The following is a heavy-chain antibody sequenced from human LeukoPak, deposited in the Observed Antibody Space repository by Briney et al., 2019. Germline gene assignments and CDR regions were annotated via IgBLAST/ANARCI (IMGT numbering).Heavy chain of an antibody. CDR1: GCSISSYY. D-gene: IGHD5-18*01. V-gene: IGHV4-59*01. CDR3: ARGGYSYGTPYYFDY. CDR2: INYSRST. J-gene: IGHJ4*02. Sequence: PSETLSLTCTASGCSISSYYLSWIRQPPGKGLEWIGYINYSRSTNYNPSLKSRVTISVDKSKNQFSLKLSSVTAADTAVYYCARGGYSYGTPYYFDYWGQGTLVTVSS.